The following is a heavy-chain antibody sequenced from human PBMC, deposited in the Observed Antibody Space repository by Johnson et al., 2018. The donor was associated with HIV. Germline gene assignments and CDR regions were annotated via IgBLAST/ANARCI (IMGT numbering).Heavy chain of an antibody. Sequence: VHLVESGGRVVQPGRSLRLSCAASGYTFDDYGMSWVRQSPGRGLEWVSSINWNGGSTYFADFVKGHFTISRDNAKNSLYLQMNSLSTEDAALDYCAREGQDDVWESNGGLDIWGRGTMVTVSS. CDR2: INWNGGST. D-gene: IGHD3-16*01. CDR1: GYTFDDYG. V-gene: IGHV3-20*04. J-gene: IGHJ3*02. CDR3: AREGQDDVWESNGGLDI.